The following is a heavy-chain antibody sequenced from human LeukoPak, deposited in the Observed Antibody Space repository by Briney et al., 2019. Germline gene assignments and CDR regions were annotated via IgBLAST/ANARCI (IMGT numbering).Heavy chain of an antibody. CDR1: GFTVYNFA. V-gene: IGHV3-23*01. Sequence: GGSLRLSCVASGFTVYNFAMSWVRQAPGKGLEWVSLITGGGGSTDYADSVKGRFTISRDNSKNTLFLEMNSLRDEDTAVYYCAGDYIWGRLFWGQGTLVTVSS. D-gene: IGHD3-16*01. CDR3: AGDYIWGRLF. CDR2: ITGGGGST. J-gene: IGHJ4*01.